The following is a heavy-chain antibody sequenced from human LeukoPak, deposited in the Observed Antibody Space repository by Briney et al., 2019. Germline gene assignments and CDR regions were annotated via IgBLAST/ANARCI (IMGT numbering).Heavy chain of an antibody. D-gene: IGHD1-26*01. CDR1: GYTFTGYY. CDR2: IIPILGIA. V-gene: IGHV1-69*04. CDR3: ARAGGSYYGY. J-gene: IGHJ4*02. Sequence: ASVKVSCKASGYTFTGYYMHWVRQAPGQGLEWMGRIIPILGIANYAQKFQGRVTITADKSTSTAYMELSSLRSEDTAVYYCARAGGSYYGYWGQGTLVTVSS.